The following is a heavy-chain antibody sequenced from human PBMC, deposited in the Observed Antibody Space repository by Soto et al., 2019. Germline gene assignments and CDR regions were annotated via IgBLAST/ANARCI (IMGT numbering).Heavy chain of an antibody. D-gene: IGHD6-13*01. Sequence: QAQVVQSGAEVRKPGSSVKLSCKASEGTFNSYAIAWLRQAPGQGLEWMGGSIPYYNTLNYAQKFQDRVTISADDSTNTVYMELSSLRSDDTAVYFCASGASRWYPYSFDSWAQGTLVTVSS. CDR2: SIPYYNTL. CDR3: ASGASRWYPYSFDS. CDR1: EGTFNSYA. J-gene: IGHJ4*02. V-gene: IGHV1-69*01.